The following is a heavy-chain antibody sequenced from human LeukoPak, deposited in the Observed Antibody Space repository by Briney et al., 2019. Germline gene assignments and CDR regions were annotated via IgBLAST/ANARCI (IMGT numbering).Heavy chain of an antibody. CDR3: VRYSSSYNWFDL. V-gene: IGHV4-34*01. J-gene: IGHJ5*02. D-gene: IGHD6-13*01. CDR2: INHSGST. Sequence: SETLSLTCAVYGGSFSGYYWSWIRQPPGKGLEWIGEINHSGSTNYNPSLKSRVTISVDTSKNQFSLKLSSVTAADTAVYYCVRYSSSYNWFDLWGQGTLVTVSS. CDR1: GGSFSGYY.